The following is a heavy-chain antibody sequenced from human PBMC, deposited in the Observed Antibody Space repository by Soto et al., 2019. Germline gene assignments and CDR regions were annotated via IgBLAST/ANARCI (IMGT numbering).Heavy chain of an antibody. Sequence: QVQLQQWGAGLLKPSETLSLTCAVYGGSFSGYYWSWIRQPPGKGLEWIGEINHSGSTNYNPSLKGRVTISVDXXKXQXXLKLSSVPAADTAVYYCARGGGAAAGTSGRNGFDPWGQGTLVTVSS. V-gene: IGHV4-34*01. CDR2: INHSGST. CDR1: GGSFSGYY. CDR3: ARGGGAAAGTSGRNGFDP. J-gene: IGHJ5*02. D-gene: IGHD6-13*01.